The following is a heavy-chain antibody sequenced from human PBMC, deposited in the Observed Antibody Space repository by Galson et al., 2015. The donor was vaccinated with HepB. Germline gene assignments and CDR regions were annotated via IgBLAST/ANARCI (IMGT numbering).Heavy chain of an antibody. V-gene: IGHV4-4*02. Sequence: SENPSLTRAVPWGSLSKRKWGGWVRPPPGKGLEGIGGIYHSGSTNYNPSLKSRVTISVDKSKNQFSLKLSSVTAADTAVYYCARKASRYWYFDLWGRGTLVTVSS. J-gene: IGHJ2*01. CDR3: ARKASRYWYFDL. CDR1: WGSLSKRKW. CDR2: IYHSGST.